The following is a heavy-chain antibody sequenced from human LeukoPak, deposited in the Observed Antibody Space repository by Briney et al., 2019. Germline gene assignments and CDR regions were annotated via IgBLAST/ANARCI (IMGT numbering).Heavy chain of an antibody. Sequence: ASVKVSCKASGYDFINYGISWVRQAPGQGLEWMGWRSVYNGNTDYKLQGRVTMTTDTSTSTAYMELRSLRSDDTAVYYCARGGPFPSSSSSREYYLDYWGQGTLVTVSS. V-gene: IGHV1-18*01. CDR2: RSVYNGNT. CDR1: GYDFINYG. J-gene: IGHJ4*02. D-gene: IGHD6-6*01. CDR3: ARGGPFPSSSSSREYYLDY.